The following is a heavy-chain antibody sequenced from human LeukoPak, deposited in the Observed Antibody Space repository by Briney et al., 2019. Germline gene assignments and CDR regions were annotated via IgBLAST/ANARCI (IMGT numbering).Heavy chain of an antibody. D-gene: IGHD2/OR15-2a*01. J-gene: IGHJ6*02. CDR3: AREVVIFPDYYYYGMDV. Sequence: GGSLRLSCAASGFPFGDYYMTWIRQAPGKGLEWISYISRSGDTLYYADSVEGRFTISRDNAKNSLFLQMNSLRADDTAVYYCAREVVIFPDYYYYGMDVWGQGTTVTVSS. V-gene: IGHV3-11*01. CDR2: ISRSGDTL. CDR1: GFPFGDYY.